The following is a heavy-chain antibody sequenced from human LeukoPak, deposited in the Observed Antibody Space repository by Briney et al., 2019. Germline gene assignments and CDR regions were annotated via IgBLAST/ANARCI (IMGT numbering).Heavy chain of an antibody. V-gene: IGHV3-30*18. Sequence: PGGSLRLSCAASGFTFSSYGMHWVRQAPGKGLEWVAVISYDGSNKYYADSVKGRFTISRDNSKNTLYLQMNSLRAEDTAVYYCAKGVATDHDAFDIWGQGTLVTVSS. CDR2: ISYDGSNK. D-gene: IGHD5-12*01. CDR3: AKGVATDHDAFDI. J-gene: IGHJ3*02. CDR1: GFTFSSYG.